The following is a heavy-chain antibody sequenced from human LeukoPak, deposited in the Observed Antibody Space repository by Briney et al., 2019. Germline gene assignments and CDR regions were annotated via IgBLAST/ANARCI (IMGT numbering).Heavy chain of an antibody. D-gene: IGHD6-19*01. V-gene: IGHV1-18*01. CDR2: ISAYNGNT. Sequence: ASVKVSCKASGYTFTTYGISWVRQAPGQGLEWMGWISAYNGNTNYAQKLQGRVTMTTDTSTSTAYMELRSLRSDDTAVYYCARDAPYSSGWYREYFDYWGQGTLVTVSS. J-gene: IGHJ4*02. CDR3: ARDAPYSSGWYREYFDY. CDR1: GYTFTTYG.